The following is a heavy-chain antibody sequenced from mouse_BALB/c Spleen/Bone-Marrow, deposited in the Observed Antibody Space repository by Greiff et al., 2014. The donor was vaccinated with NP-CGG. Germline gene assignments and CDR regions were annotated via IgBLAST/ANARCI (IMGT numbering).Heavy chain of an antibody. Sequence: VQLQQSGPELVKPGASVKISCKASGYSFTGYFMNWVMQSHGKSLEWIGRINPYNGDTFYNQKFKGKATLTVDKSSSTAHMKLRSLASDDSAVYYCARSGYYGSSYFDYWGQGTTLTVSS. J-gene: IGHJ2*01. D-gene: IGHD1-1*01. CDR3: ARSGYYGSSYFDY. V-gene: IGHV1-20*02. CDR2: INPYNGDT. CDR1: GYSFTGYF.